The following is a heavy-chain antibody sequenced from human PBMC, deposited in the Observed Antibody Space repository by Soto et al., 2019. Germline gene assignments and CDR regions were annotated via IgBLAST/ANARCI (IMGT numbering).Heavy chain of an antibody. CDR3: AKDKKETAMVRYYFDY. J-gene: IGHJ4*02. Sequence: GGSLRLSCAASGFTFSSYAMSWVRQAPGKGLEWVSAISGSGGSTYYADSVKGRFTISRDNSKTTLNLQMNSLRAEDTAVYYCAKDKKETAMVRYYFDYWGQGTLVNVSS. CDR2: ISGSGGST. D-gene: IGHD5-18*01. CDR1: GFTFSSYA. V-gene: IGHV3-23*01.